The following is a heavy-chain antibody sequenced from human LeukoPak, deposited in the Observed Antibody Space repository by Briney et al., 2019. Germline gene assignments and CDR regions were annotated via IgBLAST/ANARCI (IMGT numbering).Heavy chain of an antibody. Sequence: GSLRLSCAASGFTFSSYSMNWVRQAPGKGLEWVSYISRGSSDIYYADSVKGRFTISRDNAKNSLYLQMNSLRDEDTAVYCCARDHLYNFDYWGQGTLVTVSS. CDR1: GFTFSSYS. D-gene: IGHD1-1*01. CDR2: ISRGSSDI. CDR3: ARDHLYNFDY. J-gene: IGHJ4*02. V-gene: IGHV3-48*02.